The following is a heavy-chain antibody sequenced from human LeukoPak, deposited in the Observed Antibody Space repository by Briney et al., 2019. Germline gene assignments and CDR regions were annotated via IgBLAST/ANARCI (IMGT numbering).Heavy chain of an antibody. Sequence: SETLSLTCTVSGGSISSSSYYWGWIRQPPGKGLEWIGEIYHSGSTNYNPSLKSRVTISVDTSKNQFSLKLSSVTAADTAVYYCARRLRSGIVGARGAFDIWGQGTMVTVSS. CDR3: ARRLRSGIVGARGAFDI. D-gene: IGHD1-26*01. CDR1: GGSISSSSYY. J-gene: IGHJ3*02. CDR2: IYHSGST. V-gene: IGHV4-39*07.